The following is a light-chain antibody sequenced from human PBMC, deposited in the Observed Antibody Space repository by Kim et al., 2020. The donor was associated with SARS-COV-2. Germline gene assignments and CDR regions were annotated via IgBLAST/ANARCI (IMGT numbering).Light chain of an antibody. Sequence: LSPGERAPLSCRASQSVSSYLAWYQQKPGQAPRLLIYDASNRATGIPARFSGSGSGTDFTLTLSSLEPEDFAVYYCQQRSNWSLTFGGGTKVDIK. CDR3: QQRSNWSLT. CDR2: DAS. V-gene: IGKV3-11*01. J-gene: IGKJ4*01. CDR1: QSVSSY.